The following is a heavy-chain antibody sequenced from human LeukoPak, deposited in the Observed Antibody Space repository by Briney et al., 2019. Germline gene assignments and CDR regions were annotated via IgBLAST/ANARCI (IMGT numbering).Heavy chain of an antibody. CDR2: IYYSGST. V-gene: IGHV4-39*01. J-gene: IGHJ6*02. Sequence: KTSETLSLTCTVSGGSISSSSYYWGWIRPPPGKGLEWIGSIYYSGSTYYNPSLKSRVTISVDTSKNQFSLKLSSVTAADTAVYYCGAGTDHYYYYGMDVWGQGTTVTVSS. CDR3: GAGTDHYYYYGMDV. CDR1: GGSISSSSYY. D-gene: IGHD6-19*01.